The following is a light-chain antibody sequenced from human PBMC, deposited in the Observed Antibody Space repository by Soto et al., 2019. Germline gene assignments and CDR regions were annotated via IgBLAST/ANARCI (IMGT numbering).Light chain of an antibody. CDR1: SSDVGGYNY. V-gene: IGLV2-11*01. CDR2: DVS. CDR3: CSYAGSYTFV. J-gene: IGLJ1*01. Sequence: QSVLTQPRSVSGSPGQSVTISCTGTSSDVGGYNYVSWYQQHPGKAPKLMIYDVSKRPSGVPDRFSGSKSGNTASLTISGLQAEEEADYYCCSYAGSYTFVFGTGTKVPVL.